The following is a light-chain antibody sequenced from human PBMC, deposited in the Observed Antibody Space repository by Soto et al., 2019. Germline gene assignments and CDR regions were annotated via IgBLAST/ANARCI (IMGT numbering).Light chain of an antibody. Sequence: DIQMTQSPSTLSGSVGDRVTITCRASQTISSWLAWYQQKPGKAPKLLIYKASTLKSGVPSRFSGSGSGTDFILTINSLQPEDFATYYCQQLNNNPRTFGPGTKVDIK. CDR3: QQLNNNPRT. CDR1: QTISSW. J-gene: IGKJ3*01. V-gene: IGKV1-5*03. CDR2: KAS.